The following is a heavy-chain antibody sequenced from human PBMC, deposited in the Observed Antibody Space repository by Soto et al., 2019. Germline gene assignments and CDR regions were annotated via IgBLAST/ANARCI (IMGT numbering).Heavy chain of an antibody. J-gene: IGHJ3*02. D-gene: IGHD6-13*01. V-gene: IGHV3-74*01. Sequence: GGSLRLSCAASGFTFSSYWMHWVRQAPGKGLVWVSRINSDGSSTSYADSVKGRFTISRDNAKNTLYLQMNSLRAEDTAVYYCASVLSPRGAAAGHDAFDIWGQGTMVTVSS. CDR1: GFTFSSYW. CDR3: ASVLSPRGAAAGHDAFDI. CDR2: INSDGSST.